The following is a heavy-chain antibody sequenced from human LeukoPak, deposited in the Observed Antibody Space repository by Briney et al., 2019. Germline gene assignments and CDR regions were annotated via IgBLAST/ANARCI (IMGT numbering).Heavy chain of an antibody. CDR2: INHSGST. Sequence: SETLSLTCAVYGGSFSGYYWSWIRQPPGKGLEWIGEINHSGSTNYNPSLKSRVTISVDTSKNQSYLNLNSVTATDTAVYYCARGGVERYCSGGSCYGWFDPWGQGTLVTVSS. CDR1: GGSFSGYY. V-gene: IGHV4-34*01. D-gene: IGHD2-15*01. J-gene: IGHJ5*02. CDR3: ARGGVERYCSGGSCYGWFDP.